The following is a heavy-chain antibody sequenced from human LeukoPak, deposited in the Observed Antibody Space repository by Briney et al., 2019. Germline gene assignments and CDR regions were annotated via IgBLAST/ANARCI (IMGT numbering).Heavy chain of an antibody. D-gene: IGHD2-15*01. CDR2: ISAYNGNT. J-gene: IGHJ5*02. CDR1: GYTFTSYG. V-gene: IGHV1-18*01. CDR3: AGGCSGGSCYRNWFDP. Sequence: ASVKVSCKASGYTFTSYGISWVRQAPGQGLEWMGWISAYNGNTNYAQKLQGRVTMTTDTSTSTAYMELRSLRSDDTAVYYCAGGCSGGSCYRNWFDPWGQGTLVTVPS.